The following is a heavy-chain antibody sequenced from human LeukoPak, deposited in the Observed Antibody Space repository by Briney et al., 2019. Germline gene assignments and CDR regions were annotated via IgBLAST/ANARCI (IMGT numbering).Heavy chain of an antibody. J-gene: IGHJ4*02. Sequence: PGGSLRLSCAGSGFTFSSYTMSWVRQAPGKGLEWVSSISSSSSYIYYADSVKGRFTISRDNAKNSLYLQMNSLRAEDTAVYYCARGGSSSFAFDYWGQGTLVTVSS. CDR2: ISSSSSYI. D-gene: IGHD6-13*01. CDR3: ARGGSSSFAFDY. V-gene: IGHV3-21*01. CDR1: GFTFSSYT.